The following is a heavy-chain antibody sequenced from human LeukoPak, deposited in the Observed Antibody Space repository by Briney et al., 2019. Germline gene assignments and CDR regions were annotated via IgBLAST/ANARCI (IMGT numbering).Heavy chain of an antibody. CDR1: GLTFSSYA. V-gene: IGHV3-23*01. CDR2: ISGSSGTT. Sequence: GGSLRLSCAASGLTFSSYALAWARQAPGKGLEWVSAISGSSGTTYYADSVKGHFSISRDNSKNTLYLQMNSLRAEDTAVYYCAKNFYGDYNFFFDYWGQGTLVTVSS. J-gene: IGHJ4*02. D-gene: IGHD4-17*01. CDR3: AKNFYGDYNFFFDY.